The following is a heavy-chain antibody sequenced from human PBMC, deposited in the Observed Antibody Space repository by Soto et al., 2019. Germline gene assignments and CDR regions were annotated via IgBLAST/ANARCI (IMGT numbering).Heavy chain of an antibody. CDR1: GYTFSNYG. V-gene: IGHV1-18*01. CDR3: ASYSSSWADAFDI. CDR2: INAYRGNT. D-gene: IGHD6-13*01. J-gene: IGHJ3*02. Sequence: QVQLVQSGAEVKKPGASVKVSCKASGYTFSNYGITWVRQAPGQGLEWVGWINAYRGNTNYAQKLQGRVTMTTDTSTSTAYMELRSLRSDDTAVYYCASYSSSWADAFDIWGQGTMVTVSS.